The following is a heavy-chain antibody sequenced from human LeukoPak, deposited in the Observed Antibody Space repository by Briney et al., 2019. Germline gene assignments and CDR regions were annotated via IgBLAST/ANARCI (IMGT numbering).Heavy chain of an antibody. CDR2: ITSSSSSM. Sequence: GGSLRLSCAASGFTFSSHLMHWVRQAPGKGLEWVSSITSSSSSMYSADSVKGRLTISRDNAKNSLYLQMNSLRAEDTAVYYCARDLARGGYWGQGTLVTISS. CDR3: ARDLARGGY. V-gene: IGHV3-21*01. CDR1: GFTFSSHL. J-gene: IGHJ4*02. D-gene: IGHD2-15*01.